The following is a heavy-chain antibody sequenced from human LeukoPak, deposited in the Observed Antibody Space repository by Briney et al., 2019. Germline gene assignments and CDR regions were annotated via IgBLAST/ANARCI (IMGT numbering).Heavy chain of an antibody. V-gene: IGHV3-74*01. Sequence: TGGSLRLSCAASGFTLSNYWMIHWVRQVPGKGLQWVSRINNDGNLKTDGRDTGYADSVKGRFTISTDNAKNTLYLQMNSLRAEDTAVYYCAKDKERFLEPTFDPWGQGTLVTVSS. CDR2: INNDGNLKTDGRDT. CDR3: AKDKERFLEPTFDP. CDR1: GFTLSNYW. J-gene: IGHJ5*02. D-gene: IGHD3-3*01.